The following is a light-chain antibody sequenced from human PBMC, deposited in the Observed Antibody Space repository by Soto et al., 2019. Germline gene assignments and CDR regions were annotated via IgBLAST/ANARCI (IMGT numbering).Light chain of an antibody. V-gene: IGKV3-20*01. CDR1: QSVTSS. J-gene: IGKJ1*01. CDR2: GAA. Sequence: EIVLTQSPGTLSLSPGERATLSCRASQSVTSSLAWYLQKPGQAPRLLIYGAATRATGIPDTFKVSGSGADFTLNSSRLEPEDFEVYYCQQYGSLQSTFGQGTRVEI. CDR3: QQYGSLQST.